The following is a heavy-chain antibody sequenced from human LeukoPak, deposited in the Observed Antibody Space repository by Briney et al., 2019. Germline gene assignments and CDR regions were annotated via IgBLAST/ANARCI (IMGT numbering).Heavy chain of an antibody. D-gene: IGHD3-10*01. Sequence: GGSLRLSRAASGFTFSSYGMHWVRQAPGKGLEWVAVVWYDGSNKYYADSVKGRFTISRENSKNTLYLQMNSLRAEDTAVYYCARDYYGSGTYQDYWGQGTLVTVSS. V-gene: IGHV3-33*01. CDR2: VWYDGSNK. CDR1: GFTFSSYG. J-gene: IGHJ4*02. CDR3: ARDYYGSGTYQDY.